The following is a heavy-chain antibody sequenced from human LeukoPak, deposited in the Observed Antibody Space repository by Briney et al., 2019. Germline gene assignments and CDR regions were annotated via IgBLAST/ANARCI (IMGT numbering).Heavy chain of an antibody. Sequence: SETLSLTCAVSGGSISSSNWWSWVRQPPGKGLEWIGSIYYSGSTYYNPSLKSRVTISVDTSKNQFSLKLSSVTAADTAVYYCARDLGMIGEFDYWGQGTLVTVSS. CDR1: GGSISSSNW. D-gene: IGHD3-22*01. V-gene: IGHV4-4*02. J-gene: IGHJ4*02. CDR3: ARDLGMIGEFDY. CDR2: IYYSGST.